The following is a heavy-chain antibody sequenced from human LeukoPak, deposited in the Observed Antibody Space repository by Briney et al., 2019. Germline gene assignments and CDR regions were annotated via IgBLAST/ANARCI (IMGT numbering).Heavy chain of an antibody. D-gene: IGHD5-18*01. CDR1: GGTFSSYA. CDR2: IIPIFGTA. J-gene: IGHJ6*03. Sequence: SVKVSCKASGGTFSSYAISWVRQAPGQGLEWVGGIIPIFGTANYAQKFQGRVTITADESTSTAYMELSSLRSEDTAVYYCARPSYGDLYYYYYMDVWGKGTTVTVSS. CDR3: ARPSYGDLYYYYYMDV. V-gene: IGHV1-69*13.